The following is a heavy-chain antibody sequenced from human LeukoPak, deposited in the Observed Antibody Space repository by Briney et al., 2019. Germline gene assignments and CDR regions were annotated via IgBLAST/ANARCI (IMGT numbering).Heavy chain of an antibody. D-gene: IGHD2-2*01. CDR2: IIPIFGTA. CDR1: GGTFSSYA. CDR3: AREVTDIVVVPAAIDYGMDV. V-gene: IGHV1-69*13. Sequence: GASVKVSCKASGGTFSSYAISWVRQAPGQGLEWMGGIIPIFGTANYAQKFQGRVTITADESTSTAYMELSSLRSEDTAVYYCAREVTDIVVVPAAIDYGMDVWGQGTTVTVSS. J-gene: IGHJ6*02.